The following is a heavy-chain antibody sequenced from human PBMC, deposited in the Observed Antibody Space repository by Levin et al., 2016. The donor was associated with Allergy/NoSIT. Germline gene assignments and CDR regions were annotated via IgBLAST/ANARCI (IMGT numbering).Heavy chain of an antibody. V-gene: IGHV1-3*01. CDR3: ARDIGGNSLYFDY. J-gene: IGHJ4*02. CDR2: INAGNGNT. D-gene: IGHD4-23*01. Sequence: WVRQAPGQRLEWMGWINAGNGNTKYSQKFQGRVTITRDTSASTAYMELSSLRSEDTAVYYCARDIGGNSLYFDYWGQGTLVTVSS.